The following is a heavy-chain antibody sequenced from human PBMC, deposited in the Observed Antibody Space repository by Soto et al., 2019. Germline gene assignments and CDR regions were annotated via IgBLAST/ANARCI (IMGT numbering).Heavy chain of an antibody. Sequence: QVQLQESGPGLVKPSQTLSLTCTVSGGSINSGGYCWSWIRQHPGKGLDWIGCISYGGSTSYNPSLKSRVTISVDTSKDQFSLKLTSVTAADTAVYYCSRGILVWGQGALITVSS. CDR2: ISYGGST. CDR1: GGSINSGGYC. V-gene: IGHV4-31*03. D-gene: IGHD5-18*01. CDR3: SRGILV. J-gene: IGHJ4*02.